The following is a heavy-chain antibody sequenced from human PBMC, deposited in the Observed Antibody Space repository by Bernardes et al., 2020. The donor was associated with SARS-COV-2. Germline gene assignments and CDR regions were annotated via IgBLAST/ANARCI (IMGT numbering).Heavy chain of an antibody. CDR2: ISADNGNT. Sequence: ASLKVSCKASGYTFTSYGISWVRQAPGQGLEWMGWISADNGNTNYAQKFQGRVTMTTDTSTSTGYMELRSLRSDDTAVYYCATVVGYSYGGGWFDPWGQGTLVTVS. J-gene: IGHJ5*02. CDR3: ATVVGYSYGGGWFDP. V-gene: IGHV1-18*01. CDR1: GYTFTSYG. D-gene: IGHD5-18*01.